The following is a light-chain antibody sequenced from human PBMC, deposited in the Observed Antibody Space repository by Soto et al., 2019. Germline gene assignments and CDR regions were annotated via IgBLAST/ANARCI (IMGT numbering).Light chain of an antibody. CDR3: QQYGSSPS. CDR2: GVS. J-gene: IGKJ2*01. CDR1: QSVTSTF. Sequence: EIVLTQSPGTLSLSPGERTTLSCRASQSVTSTFLAWYQQKPGQAPRLLISGVSSRATGIPDRFSGSGSGTDFTLTISRLEPEDFAVYYCQQYGSSPSFGQGTKLEIK. V-gene: IGKV3-20*01.